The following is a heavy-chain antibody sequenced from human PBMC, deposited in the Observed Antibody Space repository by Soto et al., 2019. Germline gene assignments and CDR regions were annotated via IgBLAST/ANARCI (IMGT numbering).Heavy chain of an antibody. CDR2: IYSGGST. V-gene: IGHV3-53*01. CDR3: ARDSIAAAGTPTQYYYYYGMDV. D-gene: IGHD6-13*01. J-gene: IGHJ6*02. CDR1: GFTVSSNY. Sequence: PGGSLRLSCAASGFTVSSNYMSWVRQAPGKGLEWVSVIYSGGSTYYADSVKGRFTISRDNSKNTLYLQMNSLRAEDTAVYYCARDSIAAAGTPTQYYYYYGMDVWGQGTTVTVSS.